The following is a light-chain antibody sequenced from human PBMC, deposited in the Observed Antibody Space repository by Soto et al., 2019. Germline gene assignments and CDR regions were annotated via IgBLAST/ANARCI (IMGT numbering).Light chain of an antibody. CDR1: QSVSSY. CDR2: DAS. V-gene: IGKV3-11*01. CDR3: QQRSNWPPIT. Sequence: EIVLPQSPATLSLSPGERATLSCRASQSVSSYLAWYQQKPGQAPRLLIYDASNRATGIPARFSGSGSGTDCTLTISSLEPEDFAVYYCQQRSNWPPITFGQGTRLEIK. J-gene: IGKJ5*01.